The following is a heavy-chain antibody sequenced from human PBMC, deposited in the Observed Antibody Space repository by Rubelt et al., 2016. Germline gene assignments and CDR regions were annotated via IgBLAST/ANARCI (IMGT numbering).Heavy chain of an antibody. CDR2: GST. J-gene: IGHJ4*02. V-gene: IGHV4-39*01. D-gene: IGHD3-22*01. Sequence: GSTNYNPSLKSRVTISVDTSKNQFSLKLSSVTAADTAVYYCARQNYYDSSLFDYWGQGTLVTVSS. CDR3: ARQNYYDSSLFDY.